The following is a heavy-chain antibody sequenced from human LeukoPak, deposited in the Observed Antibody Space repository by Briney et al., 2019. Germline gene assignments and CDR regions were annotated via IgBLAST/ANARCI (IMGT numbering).Heavy chain of an antibody. CDR1: GYSISSGYY. V-gene: IGHV4-38-2*02. Sequence: SETLSLTCTVSGYSISSGYYWGWIRQPPGKGLEWIGSIYHSGSTYYNPSLKSRVTISVDTSKNQFSLKLSSVTAADTAVYYCARLGWGYYFDYWGQGTLVTVSS. CDR2: IYHSGST. CDR3: ARLGWGYYFDY. D-gene: IGHD3-16*01. J-gene: IGHJ4*02.